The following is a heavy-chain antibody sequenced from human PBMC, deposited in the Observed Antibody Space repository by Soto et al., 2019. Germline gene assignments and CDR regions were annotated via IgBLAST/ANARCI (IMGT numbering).Heavy chain of an antibody. CDR3: AKGFIVVGTVLRPDDAFDV. J-gene: IGHJ3*01. V-gene: IGHV3-23*01. CDR1: GFTFSNYA. Sequence: EVQLLESGGGLVQPGGSLRLSCAASGFTFSNYAINWVRLAPGKGLEWVSGISGGGGSTYYADSVKGRFTIFRDTSKNTVFLQMNSLRSDDTAVYSCAKGFIVVGTVLRPDDAFDVWGQGTMVTVSS. D-gene: IGHD2-21*02. CDR2: ISGGGGST.